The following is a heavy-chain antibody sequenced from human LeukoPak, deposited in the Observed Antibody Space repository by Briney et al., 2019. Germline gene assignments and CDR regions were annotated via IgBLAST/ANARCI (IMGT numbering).Heavy chain of an antibody. CDR2: IYPGASDI. Sequence: GESLKISCKDSGGYGIGWVREMRGKGLEWMRIIYPGASDIRYSPSFQGQVTISADGSISTAYLQWSSLKASDTAMYYCARCSTCARSSGYYDAFDIWGQGTMVTVSS. V-gene: IGHV5-51*01. CDR3: ARCSTCARSSGYYDAFDI. D-gene: IGHD3-22*01. J-gene: IGHJ3*02. CDR1: GGYG.